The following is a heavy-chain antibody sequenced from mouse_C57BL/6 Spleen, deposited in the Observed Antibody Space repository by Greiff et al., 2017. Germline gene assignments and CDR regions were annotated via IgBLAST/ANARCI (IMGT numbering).Heavy chain of an antibody. CDR2: ISNGGGST. CDR3: ARRPHYYGSTSYAMDY. V-gene: IGHV5-12*01. CDR1: GFTFSDYY. J-gene: IGHJ4*01. Sequence: EVKLVESGGGLVQPGGSLKLSCAASGFTFSDYYMYWVRQTPEKRLELVAYISNGGGSTNYPATVKGRFTISRDNAKNTLYLQMSRLKSEDTAMYYCARRPHYYGSTSYAMDYWGQGTSVTVSS. D-gene: IGHD1-1*01.